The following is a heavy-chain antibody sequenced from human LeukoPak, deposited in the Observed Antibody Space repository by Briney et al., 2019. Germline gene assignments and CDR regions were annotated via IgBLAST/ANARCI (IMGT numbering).Heavy chain of an antibody. CDR3: ATLSKNWFDP. J-gene: IGHJ5*02. Sequence: GGSLRLSCAASGFTFDDYAMHWVRQAPGKGLEWVSGISWNSGSIGYADSVKGRFTISRDNAKNSLYLQMNSLRAEDMALYYCATLSKNWFDPWGQGTLVTVSS. CDR2: ISWNSGSI. CDR1: GFTFDDYA. V-gene: IGHV3-9*03.